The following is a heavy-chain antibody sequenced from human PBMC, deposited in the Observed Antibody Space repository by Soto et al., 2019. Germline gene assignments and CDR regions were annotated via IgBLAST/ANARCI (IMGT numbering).Heavy chain of an antibody. J-gene: IGHJ6*02. D-gene: IGHD2-2*01. V-gene: IGHV3-72*01. CDR1: GFTFSDHY. Sequence: EVQLVESGGGLVQPGGSLRLSCAASGFTFSDHYMDWVRQAPGKGLEWVGRTRNKANSYTTEYAASVKGRFTISRDDSKNSLYLQINSLKTEDTAVYYCARGGYCSRTSCYSDYYGMDVWGQGTTVTVSS. CDR2: TRNKANSYTT. CDR3: ARGGYCSRTSCYSDYYGMDV.